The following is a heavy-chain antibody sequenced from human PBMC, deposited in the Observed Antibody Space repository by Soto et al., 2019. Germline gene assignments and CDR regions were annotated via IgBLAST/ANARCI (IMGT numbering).Heavy chain of an antibody. CDR1: GGTFSSYA. Sequence: ASVKVSCKASGGTFSSYAISWVRQAPGQGLEWMGGIIPIFGTANYAQKFQGRVTITADESTSTAYMELSSLRSEDTAVYYCARADGYNAHTDCPFDYWGQGTLVTVSS. J-gene: IGHJ4*02. V-gene: IGHV1-69*13. CDR3: ARADGYNAHTDCPFDY. CDR2: IIPIFGTA. D-gene: IGHD5-12*01.